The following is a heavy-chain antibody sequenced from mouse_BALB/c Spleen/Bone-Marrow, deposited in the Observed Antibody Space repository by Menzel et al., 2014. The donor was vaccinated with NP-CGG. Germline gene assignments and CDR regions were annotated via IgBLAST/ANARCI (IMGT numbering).Heavy chain of an antibody. CDR1: GYTFSNYW. V-gene: IGHV1-9*01. J-gene: IGHJ2*01. CDR2: ILPGSGTA. Sequence: QVQLQQSGAELMKPGASVKISCKATGYTFSNYWIDWVKQRPGHVLEWIGEILPGSGTANYNEKFKGKATFTADTSSNTAYMQLSSLTSEDAALYYGARASVVPYYFDFWGQGTTLTVSS. CDR3: ARASVVPYYFDF. D-gene: IGHD1-1*01.